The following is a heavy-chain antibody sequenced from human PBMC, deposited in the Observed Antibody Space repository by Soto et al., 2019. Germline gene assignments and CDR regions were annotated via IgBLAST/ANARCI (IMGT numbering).Heavy chain of an antibody. V-gene: IGHV4-31*03. Sequence: PSETLSLTCTVSGGSISSGGYYWSWIPQHPGKGLEWIGYIYYSGSTYYNPSLKSRVTISVDTSKNQFSLKLSSVTAADTAVYYCALSSSYYYYYYMDVWGKGTTVTVSS. CDR2: IYYSGST. D-gene: IGHD6-6*01. CDR3: ALSSSYYYYYYMDV. CDR1: GGSISSGGYY. J-gene: IGHJ6*03.